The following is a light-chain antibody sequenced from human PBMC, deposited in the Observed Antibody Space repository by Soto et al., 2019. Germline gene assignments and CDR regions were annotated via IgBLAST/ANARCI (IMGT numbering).Light chain of an antibody. CDR1: QSVSAGY. CDR3: QQYGTSEWT. V-gene: IGKV3-20*01. CDR2: GTS. J-gene: IGKJ1*01. Sequence: EIVLTQSPGTLSLSPGERATLSCRASQSVSAGYLAWYQQKPGQAPRLLIHGTSTRATGIPDRFSGSGSGTDFTLTITRLEPEDFAVYYWQQYGTSEWTFGQGTNVEIK.